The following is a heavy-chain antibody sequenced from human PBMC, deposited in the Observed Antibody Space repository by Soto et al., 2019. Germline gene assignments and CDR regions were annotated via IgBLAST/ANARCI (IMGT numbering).Heavy chain of an antibody. CDR2: ITSSSTTI. Sequence: GGSLRLSCAASGFTFSTYSMNWVRQAPGKGLEWVSYITSSSTTIYYADSVKGRFTVSRDNAKNSLFLQMNSLRDEDTAVYYCARDRFDRYYYYGMDVWGQGTTVTVSS. D-gene: IGHD3-10*01. CDR1: GFTFSTYS. J-gene: IGHJ6*02. V-gene: IGHV3-48*02. CDR3: ARDRFDRYYYYGMDV.